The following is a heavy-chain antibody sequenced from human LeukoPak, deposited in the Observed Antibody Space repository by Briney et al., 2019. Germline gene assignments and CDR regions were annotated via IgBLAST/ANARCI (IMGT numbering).Heavy chain of an antibody. CDR3: ASLLSPGSCSSTSCQEH. CDR2: IYYSGST. Sequence: SETLSLTCTVSGGSISSGGYYWSWIRQHPGKGLEWIGYIYYSGSTYYNPSLKSRVTISVDTSKNQFSLKLSSVTAADTAVYYCASLLSPGSCSSTSCQEHWGQGTLVTVSS. V-gene: IGHV4-31*03. D-gene: IGHD2-2*01. J-gene: IGHJ4*02. CDR1: GGSISSGGYY.